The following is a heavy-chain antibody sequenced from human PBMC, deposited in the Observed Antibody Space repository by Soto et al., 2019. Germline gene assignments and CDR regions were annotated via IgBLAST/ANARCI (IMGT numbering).Heavy chain of an antibody. CDR2: ISWDGGST. V-gene: IGHV3-43*01. CDR1: GFTFDDYT. D-gene: IGHD6-13*01. Sequence: HPGGSLRLSCAASGFTFDDYTIHWVRQAPGKGLEWVSLISWDGGSTYYADSVKGRFTISRDNSKNSLYLQMNSLRTEDTALYYCAKDSIAARGRYYYGMDVWGQGTTVTVSS. CDR3: AKDSIAARGRYYYGMDV. J-gene: IGHJ6*02.